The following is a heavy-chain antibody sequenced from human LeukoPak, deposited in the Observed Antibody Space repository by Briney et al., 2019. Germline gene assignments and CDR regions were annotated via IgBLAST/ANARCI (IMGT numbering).Heavy chain of an antibody. Sequence: PSETLSLTCTVSGGSISSYYWSWIRQPPGKGLEWIGYIYYSGSTNYNPSLKSRVTISVDTSKNQFSLKLSSVTAADTAVYYCVRHLGMTTVTPFDYWGQGTLVTVSS. D-gene: IGHD4-17*01. J-gene: IGHJ4*02. V-gene: IGHV4-59*08. CDR1: GGSISSYY. CDR2: IYYSGST. CDR3: VRHLGMTTVTPFDY.